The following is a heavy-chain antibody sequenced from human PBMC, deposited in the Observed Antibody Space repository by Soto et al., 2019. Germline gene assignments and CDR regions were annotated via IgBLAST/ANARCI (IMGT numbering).Heavy chain of an antibody. J-gene: IGHJ4*02. V-gene: IGHV4-31*01. D-gene: IGHD4-17*01. Sequence: QVQLQESGPGLMKPSQTLSLTCTVSGGSISSGAYYGSWIRQHPGKGLEGIGNIYYSGSTNYNPSLRSLVTLSVDSSNNQFSLKVSSVTAADTAVYYCALVDFGDYEFDYWGEGTQVTVSS. CDR3: ALVDFGDYEFDY. CDR1: GGSISSGAYY. CDR2: IYYSGST.